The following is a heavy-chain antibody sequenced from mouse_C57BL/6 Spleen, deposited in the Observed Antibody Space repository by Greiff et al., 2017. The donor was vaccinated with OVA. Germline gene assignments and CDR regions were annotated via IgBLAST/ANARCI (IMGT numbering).Heavy chain of an antibody. Sequence: EVQLQQSGPELVKPGASVKISCKASGYSFTDYNMNWVKQSNGKSLEWIGVINPNYGTTSYNQKFKGKATLTVDQSSNTAYMQLNSLTSEDTAVYYGARSYGSSYRYAMDYWGQGTSVTVSS. V-gene: IGHV1-39*01. CDR2: INPNYGTT. D-gene: IGHD1-1*01. CDR1: GYSFTDYN. J-gene: IGHJ4*01. CDR3: ARSYGSSYRYAMDY.